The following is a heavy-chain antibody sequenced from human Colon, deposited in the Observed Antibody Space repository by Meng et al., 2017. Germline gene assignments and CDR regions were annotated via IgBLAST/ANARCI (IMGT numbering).Heavy chain of an antibody. V-gene: IGHV4-39*07. D-gene: IGHD6-13*01. J-gene: IGHJ4*02. CDR3: ARADISSTWFFDL. CDR1: AASMISNGYS. Sequence: SDTLSPTCTVLAASMISNGYSWGWVRQPPGKGLEWLGSIFSSGSTYFNPSLTSRITLSMTLPMGTSKKQFSLKVKSVTAADTALYYCARADISSTWFFDLWGQGTLVTVSS. CDR2: IFSSGST.